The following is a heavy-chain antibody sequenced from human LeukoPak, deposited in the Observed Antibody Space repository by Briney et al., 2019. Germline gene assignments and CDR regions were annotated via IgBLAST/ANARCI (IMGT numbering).Heavy chain of an antibody. CDR1: GGSLSSYY. V-gene: IGHV4-59*01. D-gene: IGHD1-7*01. CDR3: ARATGTSNWFDP. J-gene: IGHJ5*02. CDR2: IYYSGST. Sequence: SETLSLTCTVSGGSLSSYYWSWLRPPPGKGLEWIGYIYYSGSTNYNPSLKSRVTISVDTSKNQFSLKLSSVPAADTAVYYCARATGTSNWFDPWGQGTLVTVSS.